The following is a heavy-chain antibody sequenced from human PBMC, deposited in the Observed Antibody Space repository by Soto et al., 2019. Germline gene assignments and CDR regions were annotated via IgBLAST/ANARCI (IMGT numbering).Heavy chain of an antibody. CDR3: ARDQCSSTSCFSEYNWFDP. CDR1: GGSISSYY. CDR2: IYYSGST. J-gene: IGHJ5*02. D-gene: IGHD2-2*01. Sequence: SSETLSLTCTVSGGSISSYYWSWIRQPPGKGLEWIGYIYYSGSTNYNPSLKSRVTISVDTSKNSLYLEMNSLRAEDTAVYYCARDQCSSTSCFSEYNWFDPWGQGTLVTVSS. V-gene: IGHV4-59*12.